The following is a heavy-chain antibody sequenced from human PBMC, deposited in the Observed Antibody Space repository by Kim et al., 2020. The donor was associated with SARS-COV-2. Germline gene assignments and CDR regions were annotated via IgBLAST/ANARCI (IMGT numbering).Heavy chain of an antibody. V-gene: IGHV4-61*01. J-gene: IGHJ4*02. D-gene: IGHD3-22*01. CDR3: ARDPGYYDSSGYYGY. CDR2: IYYSGST. CDR1: GGSVSSGSYY. Sequence: SETLSLTCTVSGGSVSSGSYYWSWIRQPPGKGLEWIGYIYYSGSTNYNPSLKSRVTISVDTSKNQFSLKLSSVTAADTAVYYCARDPGYYDSSGYYGYWGQGTLVTVSS.